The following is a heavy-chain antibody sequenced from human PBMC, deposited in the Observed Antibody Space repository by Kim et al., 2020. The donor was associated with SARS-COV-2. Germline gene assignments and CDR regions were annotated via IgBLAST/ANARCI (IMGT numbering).Heavy chain of an antibody. V-gene: IGHV1-69*13. CDR1: GGTFSSYA. D-gene: IGHD2-15*01. Sequence: SVKVSCKASGGTFSSYAISWVRQAPGQGLEWMGGIIPIFGTANYAQKFQGRVTITADESTSAAYMELSSLRSEDTAVYYCARLGSGGSHASFIPNRPLAFDIWGQGTMVTVSS. CDR2: IIPIFGTA. CDR3: ARLGSGGSHASFIPNRPLAFDI. J-gene: IGHJ3*02.